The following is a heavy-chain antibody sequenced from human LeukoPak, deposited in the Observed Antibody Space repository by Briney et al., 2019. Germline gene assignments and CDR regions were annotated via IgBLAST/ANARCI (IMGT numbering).Heavy chain of an antibody. D-gene: IGHD6-13*01. Sequence: PSETLSLTCTVSGYSISRGYFWGWIRQSPGKGLEWIASMFHSGSTYYNPSLKSRVTMSVDTSKNQFSLRLSSVTAADTAVYYCARAGATAGKPSLFDYWGQGTLVTVSS. CDR1: GYSISRGYF. CDR3: ARAGATAGKPSLFDY. J-gene: IGHJ4*02. CDR2: MFHSGST. V-gene: IGHV4-38-2*02.